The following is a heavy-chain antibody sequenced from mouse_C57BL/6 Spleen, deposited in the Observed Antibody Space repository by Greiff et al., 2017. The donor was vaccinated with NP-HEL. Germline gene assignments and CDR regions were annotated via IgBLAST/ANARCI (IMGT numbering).Heavy chain of an antibody. CDR2: INPNNGGT. CDR1: GYTFTDYY. D-gene: IGHD1-1*01. Sequence: EVQLQQSGPELVKPGASVKISCKASGYTFTDYYMNWVKQSHGKSLEWIGDINPNNGGTSYNQKFKGKATLTVDKSSSTAYMELRSLTSEDSAVYYCAILFYYGSSRAMDYWGQGTSVTVSS. J-gene: IGHJ4*01. CDR3: AILFYYGSSRAMDY. V-gene: IGHV1-26*01.